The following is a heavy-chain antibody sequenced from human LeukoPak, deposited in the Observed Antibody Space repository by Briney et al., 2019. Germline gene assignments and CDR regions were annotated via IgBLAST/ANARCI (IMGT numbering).Heavy chain of an antibody. V-gene: IGHV3-23*01. Sequence: GGSLRLSCAASGFIFSSYAMSWVRQAPGKGLEWVSTICCSGGSTYYADSVKGRFTISRDNAKNTLYLQMNSLRAEDTAVYYCAKNFSSGIYYLPFFYSGPGALFSVSS. CDR3: AKNFSSGIYYLPFFY. J-gene: IGHJ4*02. D-gene: IGHD3-10*01. CDR1: GFIFSSYA. CDR2: ICCSGGST.